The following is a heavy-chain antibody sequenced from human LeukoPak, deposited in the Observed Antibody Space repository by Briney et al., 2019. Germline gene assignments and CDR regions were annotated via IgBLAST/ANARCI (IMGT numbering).Heavy chain of an antibody. V-gene: IGHV3-23*01. D-gene: IGHD6-13*01. CDR3: AKGLIENIAAAAGLFDY. Sequence: GGSLRLSCAASGSTFSSYAMSWVRQAPGKGLEWVSAISGSGGRTYYADSVKGRFTISRDNSKNTLYLQMNSLRAEDTAVYYCAKGLIENIAAAAGLFDYWGQGTQVSVSS. CDR2: ISGSGGRT. J-gene: IGHJ4*02. CDR1: GSTFSSYA.